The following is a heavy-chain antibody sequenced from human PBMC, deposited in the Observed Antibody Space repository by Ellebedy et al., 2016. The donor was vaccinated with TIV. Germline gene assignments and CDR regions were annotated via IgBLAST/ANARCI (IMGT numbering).Heavy chain of an antibody. CDR1: GFTFSSYW. CDR3: ASHPHYGDYVDY. J-gene: IGHJ4*02. Sequence: LSLTCXASGFTFSSYWMHWVRQAPGKGLVWVSRINSDGSSTSYADSVKGRFTISRDNAKNSLYLQMNSLRAEDTAVYYCASHPHYGDYVDYWGQGTLVTVSS. V-gene: IGHV3-74*01. D-gene: IGHD4-17*01. CDR2: INSDGSST.